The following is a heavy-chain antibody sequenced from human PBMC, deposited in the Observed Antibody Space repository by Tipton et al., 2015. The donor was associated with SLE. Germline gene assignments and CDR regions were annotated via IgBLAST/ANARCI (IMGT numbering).Heavy chain of an antibody. D-gene: IGHD4-23*01. V-gene: IGHV4-34*01. CDR3: AVGGNSDAFDI. Sequence: TLSLTCAVYGGSFSGYYWSWIRQPPGKGLEWIGEINHSGSTNYNPSLKSRVTISVDTSKNQFSLKLSSVTAADTAAYYCAVGGNSDAFDIWGQGTMVTVSS. CDR2: INHSGST. CDR1: GGSFSGYY. J-gene: IGHJ3*02.